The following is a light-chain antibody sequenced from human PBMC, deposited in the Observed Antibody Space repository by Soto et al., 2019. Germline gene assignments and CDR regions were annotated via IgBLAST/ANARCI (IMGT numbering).Light chain of an antibody. CDR1: SSNIGSKS. J-gene: IGLJ1*01. CDR2: SNS. V-gene: IGLV1-44*01. CDR3: GAWDDSLNDYV. Sequence: QSVLTQPPSASGTPGQWVTISCSGSSSNIGSKSVNWYQQLPGTAPKLLIYSNSQRPSGVPDRFSGSKSGTSASLAISGLQSVDEADYYCGAWDDSLNDYVFGTGTKLTVL.